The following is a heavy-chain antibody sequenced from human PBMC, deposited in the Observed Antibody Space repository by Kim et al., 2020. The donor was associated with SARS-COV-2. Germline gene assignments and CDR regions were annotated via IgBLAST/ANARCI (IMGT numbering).Heavy chain of an antibody. D-gene: IGHD3-10*01. Sequence: YNNHSPSFQGHVTISADKSLSTAYLQWSSLKASDTAMYYCAKTFGSQDFDYWGQGTLVTVSS. CDR3: AKTFGSQDFDY. CDR2: YN. V-gene: IGHV5-10-1*01. J-gene: IGHJ4*02.